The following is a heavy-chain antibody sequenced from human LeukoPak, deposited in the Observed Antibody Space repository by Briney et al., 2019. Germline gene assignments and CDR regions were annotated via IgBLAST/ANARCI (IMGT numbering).Heavy chain of an antibody. J-gene: IGHJ5*02. CDR2: VDPEDGET. CDR3: TTAGKFYYGSGSPSWFDP. V-gene: IGHV1-69-2*01. D-gene: IGHD3-10*01. CDR1: GYSFTDYF. Sequence: GASVKVSCKASGYSFTDYFMHWVQQAPGKGLEWMGRVDPEDGETIYGEKFQGRVTITADTSTDTAYMELSSLRSDDTAVYYCTTAGKFYYGSGSPSWFDPWGQGTLVTVSS.